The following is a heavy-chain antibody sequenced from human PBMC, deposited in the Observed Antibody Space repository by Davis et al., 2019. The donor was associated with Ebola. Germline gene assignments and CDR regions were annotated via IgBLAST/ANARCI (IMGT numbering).Heavy chain of an antibody. CDR2: ISWNSGSI. D-gene: IGHD3-3*01. Sequence: SLKISCAASGFTFDDYAMHWVRQAPGKGLEWVSGISWNSGSIGYADSVKGRFTISRDNAKNSLYLQMNSLRAEDTALYYCAKDITIFGVAPFDYWGQGTLVTVSS. CDR3: AKDITIFGVAPFDY. CDR1: GFTFDDYA. V-gene: IGHV3-9*01. J-gene: IGHJ4*02.